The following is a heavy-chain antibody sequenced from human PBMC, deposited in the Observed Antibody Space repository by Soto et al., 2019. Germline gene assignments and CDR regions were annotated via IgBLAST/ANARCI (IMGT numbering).Heavy chain of an antibody. J-gene: IGHJ4*02. V-gene: IGHV1-18*01. CDR2: SAAYNDVT. CDR1: GYTFSDYG. CDR3: ARSRSSAMVTPDY. D-gene: IGHD2-2*01. Sequence: QVPLVQSGTEVKKPGASVKVSCKTSGYTFSDYGVTWVRQAPGEGLQWMGWSAAYNDVTDYAQKFQGRVTMTTDTSTNTGYMELRSLRSDDTAVYYCARSRSSAMVTPDYWGQGTLVTVSS.